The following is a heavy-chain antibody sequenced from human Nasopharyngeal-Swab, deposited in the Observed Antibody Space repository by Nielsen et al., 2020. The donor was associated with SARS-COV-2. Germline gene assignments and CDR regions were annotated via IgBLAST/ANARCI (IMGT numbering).Heavy chain of an antibody. V-gene: IGHV1-2*06. J-gene: IGHJ3*02. CDR1: GYTFTGYC. Sequence: ASVKVSCKASGYTFTGYCMHWVRQAPGQGLEWMGRINPNSGGTNYAQKFQGRVTMTRDTSISTAYMELSRLRSGDTAVYYCARDWEQQHDAFDIWGQGTMVTVSS. CDR2: INPNSGGT. D-gene: IGHD6-13*01. CDR3: ARDWEQQHDAFDI.